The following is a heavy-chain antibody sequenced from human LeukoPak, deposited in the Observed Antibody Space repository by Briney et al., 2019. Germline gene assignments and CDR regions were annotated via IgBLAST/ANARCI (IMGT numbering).Heavy chain of an antibody. Sequence: SETLSLTCAVYGGSFSGYYWSWIRQPPGKGLEWIGEINHSGSTNYNPSLKSRVTISVDTSKNQFSLKLSSVTAADTAVYYCARLRRVRCLKFCYFDYWGQETLVTVS. J-gene: IGHJ4*02. D-gene: IGHD3-10*01. CDR1: GGSFSGYY. CDR3: ARLRRVRCLKFCYFDY. V-gene: IGHV4-34*01. CDR2: INHSGST.